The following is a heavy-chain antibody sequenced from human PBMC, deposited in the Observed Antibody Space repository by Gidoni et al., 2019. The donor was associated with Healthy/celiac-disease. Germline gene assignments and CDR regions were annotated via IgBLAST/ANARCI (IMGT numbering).Heavy chain of an antibody. CDR3: ARDGLRDAYFDY. Sequence: EVQLVESGGGLVQPGGSLRPSCAASGFTVSSNYMSWVRQAPGKGLEWVSVIYSGGSTYYADSVKGRFTISRDNSKNTLYLQMNSLRAEDTAVYYCARDGLRDAYFDYWGQGTLVTVSS. CDR2: IYSGGST. CDR1: GFTVSSNY. J-gene: IGHJ4*02. D-gene: IGHD2-8*01. V-gene: IGHV3-66*02.